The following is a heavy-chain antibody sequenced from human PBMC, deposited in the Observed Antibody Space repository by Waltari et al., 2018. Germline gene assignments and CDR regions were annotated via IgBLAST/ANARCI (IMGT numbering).Heavy chain of an antibody. CDR2: ISAYNGNT. J-gene: IGHJ4*02. V-gene: IGHV1-18*01. D-gene: IGHD2-2*02. Sequence: QVQLVQSGAEVKKPGASVKVSCKASGYNFTSYGISRVRQAPGQGLEWMGWISAYNGNTNYAQKLQGRVTMTTDTSTSTAYMELRSLRSDDTAVYYCARDGVVVPAAIPFDYWGQGTLVTVSS. CDR3: ARDGVVVPAAIPFDY. CDR1: GYNFTSYG.